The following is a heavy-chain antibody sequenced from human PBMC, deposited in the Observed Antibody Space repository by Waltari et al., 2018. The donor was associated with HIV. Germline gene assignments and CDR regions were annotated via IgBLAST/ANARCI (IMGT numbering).Heavy chain of an antibody. V-gene: IGHV3-21*04. D-gene: IGHD2-15*01. Sequence: VQSGGGEVPEGGSLLLSCSGSGLDLSRFSLNWVRQTPRRGLEWVASLRRDTYEANYLASVRGRFTISRDNARSSAFLEMTGLRVEDTATYYCVRDDPGYVPIDYWGQGSQVIVS. J-gene: IGHJ4*02. CDR3: VRDDPGYVPIDY. CDR2: LRRDTYEA. CDR1: GLDLSRFS.